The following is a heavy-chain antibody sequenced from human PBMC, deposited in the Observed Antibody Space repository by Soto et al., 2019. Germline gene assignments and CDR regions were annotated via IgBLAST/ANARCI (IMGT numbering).Heavy chain of an antibody. D-gene: IGHD7-27*01. CDR1: GFTVSSNY. J-gene: IGHJ3*02. Sequence: GGSLRLSCAASGFTVSSNYMSWVRQAPGKGLEWVSVIYSGGSTYYADSVKGRFTISRDNSKNTLYLEMNSLRAEDTGVYYCARDGEGGGDAFDIWGQGTMVTVSS. CDR3: ARDGEGGGDAFDI. V-gene: IGHV3-66*01. CDR2: IYSGGST.